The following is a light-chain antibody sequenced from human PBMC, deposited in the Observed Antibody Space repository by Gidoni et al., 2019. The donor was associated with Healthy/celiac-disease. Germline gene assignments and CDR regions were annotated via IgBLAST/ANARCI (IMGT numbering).Light chain of an antibody. CDR1: QGISSY. CDR2: AAS. CDR3: QQYYSYLIT. J-gene: IGKJ5*01. V-gene: IGKV1-8*01. Sequence: AIRMTQSPSSFSASTGDRVTLTCRASQGISSYLAWSQQKPVKAPQLLIYAASTLQSGFPSRFSGSGSGTDFTLTISCLQSEDFATYYCQQYYSYLITFGQGTRLEIK.